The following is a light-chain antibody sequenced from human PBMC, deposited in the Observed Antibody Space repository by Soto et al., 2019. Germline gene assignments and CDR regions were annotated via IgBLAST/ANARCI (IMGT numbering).Light chain of an antibody. CDR3: QQLNTYPVT. V-gene: IGKV1-9*01. J-gene: IGKJ4*01. Sequence: IQLTQSPSSLSASVGDSVTITCRASQSISRYLSWYQQKPGRAPKLLISAASTLQSGVPARFSGSGSGTDFTLSITSLQPEDFATYYCQQLNTYPVTFGGGTKVDIK. CDR1: QSISRY. CDR2: AAS.